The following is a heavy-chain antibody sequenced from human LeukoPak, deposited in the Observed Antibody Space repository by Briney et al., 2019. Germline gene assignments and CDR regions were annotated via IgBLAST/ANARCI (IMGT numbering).Heavy chain of an antibody. V-gene: IGHV1-69*13. J-gene: IGHJ4*02. CDR3: ARVRVGATFDY. D-gene: IGHD1-26*01. CDR1: DYTFSRYG. Sequence: SVKVSCKASDYTFSRYGISWVRQAPGQGLEWMGGIIPIFGTANYAQKFQGRVTITADESTSTAYMELSSLRSEDTAVYYCARVRVGATFDYWGQGTLVTVSS. CDR2: IIPIFGTA.